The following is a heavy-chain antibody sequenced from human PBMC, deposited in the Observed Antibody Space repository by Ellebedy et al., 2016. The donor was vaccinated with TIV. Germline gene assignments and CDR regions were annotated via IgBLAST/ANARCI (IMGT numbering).Heavy chain of an antibody. CDR1: GFTFNIYT. CDR3: ARVEPFYCSSTSCKNLGSDY. Sequence: GGSLRLXCAASGFTFNIYTMNWVRKAPGKGLEWVSSISSSGSYIYYADSVRGRFTISRDNAKNSLYLQMNSLRAEDTAVYYCARVEPFYCSSTSCKNLGSDYWGQGTLVTVSS. J-gene: IGHJ4*02. CDR2: ISSSGSYI. D-gene: IGHD2-2*01. V-gene: IGHV3-21*01.